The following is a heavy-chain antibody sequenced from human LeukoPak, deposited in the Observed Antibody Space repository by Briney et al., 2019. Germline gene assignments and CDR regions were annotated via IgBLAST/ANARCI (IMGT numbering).Heavy chain of an antibody. CDR1: GGSFSGYY. D-gene: IGHD3-10*01. CDR3: ARHSTTPITMVRGVIPDWFDP. Sequence: PSETLSLTCAVYGGSFSGYYWSWIRQPPGKGLEWIGEINHSGSTNYNPSLKSRVTISVDTSKNQFSLKLSSVTAADTAVYYCARHSTTPITMVRGVIPDWFDPWGQGTLVTVSS. J-gene: IGHJ5*02. CDR2: INHSGST. V-gene: IGHV4-34*01.